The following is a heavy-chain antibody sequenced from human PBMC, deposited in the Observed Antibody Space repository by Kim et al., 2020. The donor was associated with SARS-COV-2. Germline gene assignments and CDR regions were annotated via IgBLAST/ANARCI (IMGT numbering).Heavy chain of an antibody. CDR3: ARQYRRGYSYVFAFDI. D-gene: IGHD5-18*01. CDR1: GGSISSSSYY. V-gene: IGHV4-39*01. Sequence: SETLSLTCTVSGGSISSSSYYWGWIRQPPGKGLEWIGSIYYSGSTYYNPSLKSRVTISVDTSKNQFSLKLSPVTAADTAVYYCARQYRRGYSYVFAFDIWGQGTIVTVSS. J-gene: IGHJ3*02. CDR2: IYYSGST.